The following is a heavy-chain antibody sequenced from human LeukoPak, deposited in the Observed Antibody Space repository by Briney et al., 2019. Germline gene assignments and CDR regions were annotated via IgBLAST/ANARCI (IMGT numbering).Heavy chain of an antibody. J-gene: IGHJ5*02. D-gene: IGHD2-2*01. V-gene: IGHV6-1*01. CDR2: TYYRSKWYN. CDR1: GDSVSSNSAA. CDR3: ARMACSSTSCQLPNWFDP. Sequence: SQTLSLTCAISGDSVSSNSAAWNWIRQSPSRGLEWLGRTYYRSKWYNDYAVSVKCRITINPDTSKNQFSLQLNSVTPEDTAVYYCARMACSSTSCQLPNWFDPWGQGTLVTVSS.